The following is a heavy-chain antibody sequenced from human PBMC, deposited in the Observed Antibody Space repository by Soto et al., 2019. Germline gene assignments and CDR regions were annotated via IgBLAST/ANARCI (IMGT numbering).Heavy chain of an antibody. CDR1: GYSFTSYW. CDR3: ARVRDYDFWSGYYPSHYYYYGMDV. Sequence: GESLKISCKGSGYSFTSYWIGWVRQMPGKGLEWMGIIYPGDSDTRYSPSFQGQVTISADKSISTAYLQWSSLKASDTAMYYCARVRDYDFWSGYYPSHYYYYGMDVWGQGTTVTV. D-gene: IGHD3-3*01. CDR2: IYPGDSDT. V-gene: IGHV5-51*01. J-gene: IGHJ6*02.